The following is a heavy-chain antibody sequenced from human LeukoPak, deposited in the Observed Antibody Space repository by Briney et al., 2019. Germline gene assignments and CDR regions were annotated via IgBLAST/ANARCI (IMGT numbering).Heavy chain of an antibody. CDR3: AKDYYYDSTNWFDP. D-gene: IGHD3-22*01. Sequence: PGGSLRLSCAASGFTFSNYGMHWVRQAPGKGLEWVTFIPFDGSNKYYADSVKGRFTISKDNSKNTLYLQMNSLRAEDTAVYYCAKDYYYDSTNWFDPWGQGTLVTVSS. CDR1: GFTFSNYG. CDR2: IPFDGSNK. V-gene: IGHV3-30*02. J-gene: IGHJ5*02.